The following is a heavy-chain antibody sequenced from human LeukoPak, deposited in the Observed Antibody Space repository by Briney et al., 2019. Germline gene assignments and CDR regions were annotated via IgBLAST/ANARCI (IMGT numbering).Heavy chain of an antibody. D-gene: IGHD6-13*01. CDR2: IYYSGST. CDR3: ARARYSSSWSNYYYYMDV. CDR1: GGSISSYY. Sequence: SETLSLTCTVSGGSISSYYWSWIRQPPGKGLEWIGYIYYSGSTNYNPSLKSRVTISVDTSKNQFSLKLSSVTAADTAVYYCARARYSSSWSNYYYYMDVWGKGTTVTVSS. V-gene: IGHV4-59*01. J-gene: IGHJ6*03.